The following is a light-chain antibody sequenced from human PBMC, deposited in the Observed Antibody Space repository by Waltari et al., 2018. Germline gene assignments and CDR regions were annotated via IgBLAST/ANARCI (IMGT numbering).Light chain of an antibody. J-gene: IGLJ3*02. CDR3: QTGGHGTWV. Sequence: QLVLTQSPSASASLGASVKLTCTLSSGHSSNVVAWLQQRPEKGPRYPMKVNSDGSHSKGDGIPDRFSGSSSGAERYLTISSLQSEDEADYYCQTGGHGTWVFGGGTKLTVL. CDR1: SGHSSNV. CDR2: VNSDGSH. V-gene: IGLV4-69*01.